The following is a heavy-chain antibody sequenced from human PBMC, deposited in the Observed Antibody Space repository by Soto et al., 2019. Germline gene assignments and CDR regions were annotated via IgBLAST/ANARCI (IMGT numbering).Heavy chain of an antibody. D-gene: IGHD3-22*01. J-gene: IGHJ4*02. CDR1: GFTFSYYA. Sequence: QVQLVESGGGVVQPGRSLRLSCAASGFTFSYYAMHWVRQAPGKGLEWVALISYSGNNKYYADSMKGRFTISRDNSENTLYLQMNSLGPEDTAIYYCARTPETSGYYYYFDSWGQGTLITVSS. V-gene: IGHV3-30-3*01. CDR2: ISYSGNNK. CDR3: ARTPETSGYYYYFDS.